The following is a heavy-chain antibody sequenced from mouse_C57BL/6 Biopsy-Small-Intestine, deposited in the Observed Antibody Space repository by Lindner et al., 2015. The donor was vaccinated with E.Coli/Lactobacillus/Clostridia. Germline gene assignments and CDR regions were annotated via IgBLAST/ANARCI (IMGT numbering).Heavy chain of an antibody. CDR1: GYTFSGYH. V-gene: IGHV1-72*04. CDR2: INPNSGGT. D-gene: IGHD2-2*01. CDR3: TRSRIAVAGYNWFDP. Sequence: SVKVSCKASGYTFSGYHMHWVRQAPGQGLEWMGRINPNSGGTNYAQTFQGRVSMTRDTSITTVYMELSRLRSDDTAVYYCTRSRIAVAGYNWFDPWGQGTLVTVSS. J-gene: IGHJ4*01.